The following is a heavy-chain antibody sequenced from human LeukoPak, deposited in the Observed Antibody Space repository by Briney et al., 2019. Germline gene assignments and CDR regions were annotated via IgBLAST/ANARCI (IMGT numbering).Heavy chain of an antibody. CDR2: IQQDGSEK. D-gene: IGHD5-18*01. CDR1: GFSFSHYW. J-gene: IGHJ6*02. CDR3: ASVDTAMVLYYGMDV. Sequence: PGGSLRLSCAASGFSFSHYWMSWVRQAPGKGLEWVANIQQDGSEKYYVDSVKGRFTISRDNAKNSLYLQINSLRVEDTAVYYCASVDTAMVLYYGMDVWGQGTTVTVSS. V-gene: IGHV3-7*01.